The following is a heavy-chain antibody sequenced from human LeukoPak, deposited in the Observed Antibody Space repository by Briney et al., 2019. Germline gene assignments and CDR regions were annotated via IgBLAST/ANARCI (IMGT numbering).Heavy chain of an antibody. CDR1: GGSISNYY. CDR2: IYYSGAT. Sequence: PSETLSLTCTVSGGSISNYYWSWLRQPPGKGLEWIGYIYYSGATNYNPSLKSRVTMSVDTSKTQFSLKLSSVTAADTAVYYCARALASYYYDSSGSLFDYWGQGTLVTVSS. D-gene: IGHD3-22*01. CDR3: ARALASYYYDSSGSLFDY. V-gene: IGHV4-59*08. J-gene: IGHJ4*02.